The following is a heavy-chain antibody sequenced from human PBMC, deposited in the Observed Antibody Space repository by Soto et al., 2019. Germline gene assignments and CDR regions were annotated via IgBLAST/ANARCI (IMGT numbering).Heavy chain of an antibody. V-gene: IGHV4-30-4*01. CDR1: GGSISSGGYY. Sequence: SETLSLTCTVSGGSISSGGYYWSWIRQHPGTGLGWIGHISYSGSTYYNTSLKSRVTISVDRSKNQFSLKLSSVTAADTAVYYCARAMTTVTTIDYWGQGTLVTVSS. J-gene: IGHJ4*02. D-gene: IGHD4-17*01. CDR3: ARAMTTVTTIDY. CDR2: ISYSGST.